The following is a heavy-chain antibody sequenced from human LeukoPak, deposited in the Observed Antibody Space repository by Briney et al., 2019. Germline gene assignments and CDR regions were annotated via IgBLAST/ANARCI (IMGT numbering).Heavy chain of an antibody. D-gene: IGHD6-19*01. CDR3: GRHKAYSSGWYVFDY. CDR2: IYSGGST. CDR1: GFTVSSNY. Sequence: PGGSLRLSCAASGFTVSSNYMSWVRQAPGKGLEWVSVIYSGGSTYYADSVKGRFTISRENSKNTLYLQMNSLRGEDTAVDYCGRHKAYSSGWYVFDYWGQGTLVTVSS. V-gene: IGHV3-53*01. J-gene: IGHJ4*02.